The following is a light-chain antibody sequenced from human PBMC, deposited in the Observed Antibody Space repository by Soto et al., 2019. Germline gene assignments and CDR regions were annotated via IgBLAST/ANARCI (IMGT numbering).Light chain of an antibody. V-gene: IGLV2-14*03. J-gene: IGLJ2*01. CDR2: DVT. Sequence: QSALTQPASVSGSPGQSITISCTATTSDIDNYKYVYWYQKPPGKGPKLIIYDVTDRPSGVSARFSGSKSGNTASLTISGLQAEDEADYFCSSFTSTSTLIFGGGTKVTVL. CDR1: TSDIDNYKY. CDR3: SSFTSTSTLI.